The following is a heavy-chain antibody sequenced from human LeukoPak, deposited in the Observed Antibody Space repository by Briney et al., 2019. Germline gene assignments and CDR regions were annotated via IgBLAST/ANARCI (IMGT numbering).Heavy chain of an antibody. D-gene: IGHD1-14*01. J-gene: IGHJ4*02. CDR2: MNPNNSDI. Sequence: ASVKVSCKASGYTFTSYHINWVRQATGQGLEWVGWMNPNNSDIGYAQKFQGRVTMTRNTSIGTAYMKLSSLRSEDTAIYYCVRVPPGTTIYAYWGQGTLVTVSS. CDR1: GYTFTSYH. CDR3: VRVPPGTTIYAY. V-gene: IGHV1-8*01.